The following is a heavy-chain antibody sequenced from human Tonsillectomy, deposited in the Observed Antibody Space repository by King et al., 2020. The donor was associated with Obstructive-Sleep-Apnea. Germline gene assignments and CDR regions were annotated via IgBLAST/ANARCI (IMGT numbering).Heavy chain of an antibody. CDR2: IYDSGTT. Sequence: QLQESGPGQVKPSETLSLTCTVSGGSISSTIYYWGWIRQPPGKGLEWIGSIYDSGTTYYNPSLTSRVTISIDTSKNQFSLSLNSVTVADTAVYYCARVGATKGDYDIDVWGQGTTVTVSS. J-gene: IGHJ6*02. V-gene: IGHV4-39*07. CDR1: GGSISSTIYY. D-gene: IGHD1-26*01. CDR3: ARVGATKGDYDIDV.